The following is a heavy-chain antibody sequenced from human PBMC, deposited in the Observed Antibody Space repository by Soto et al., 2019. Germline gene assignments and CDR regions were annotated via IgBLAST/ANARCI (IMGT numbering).Heavy chain of an antibody. J-gene: IGHJ3*01. CDR3: ARDPNGDFLGAFDF. D-gene: IGHD3-10*01. CDR1: GFTFSRFF. V-gene: IGHV3-23*01. CDR2: IGANGGDT. Sequence: EVQLLEPGGGLVQPGGSVRLSCTASGFTFSRFFMSWVRQTPGKGLEWVSGIGANGGDTHYPDSVEGRFIISRDNSKNTLYLQMKSLRVEDTAVYFCARDPNGDFLGAFDFWGQKTVVTVSS.